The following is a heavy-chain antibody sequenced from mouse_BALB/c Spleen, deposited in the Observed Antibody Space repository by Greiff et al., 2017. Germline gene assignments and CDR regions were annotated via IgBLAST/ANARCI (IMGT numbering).Heavy chain of an antibody. J-gene: IGHJ4*01. V-gene: IGHV5-17*02. CDR3: ARYSSYPYYAMDY. CDR1: GFTFSSFG. CDR2: ISSGSSTI. Sequence: EVQVVESGGGLVQPGGSRKLSCAASGFTFSSFGMHWVRQAPEKGLEWVAYISSGSSTIYYADTVKGRFTISRDNPKNTLFLQMTSLRSEDTAMYYCARYSSYPYYAMDYWGQGTSVTVSS. D-gene: IGHD1-1*01.